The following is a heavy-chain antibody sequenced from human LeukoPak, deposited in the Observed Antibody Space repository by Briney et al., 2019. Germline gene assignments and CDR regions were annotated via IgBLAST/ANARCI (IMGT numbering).Heavy chain of an antibody. J-gene: IGHJ4*02. CDR1: GFTFSSYS. CDR3: ARRDDYGDYAIDY. D-gene: IGHD4-17*01. CDR2: ISSSSSYI. V-gene: IGHV3-21*01. Sequence: GGSLRLSCAASGFTFSSYSMNWVRQAPGKGLEWVSSISSSSSYIYYADSVKGGFTISRENAKNSLYLQMNSLRDEDTAVYYCARRDDYGDYAIDYWGQGTLVTVSS.